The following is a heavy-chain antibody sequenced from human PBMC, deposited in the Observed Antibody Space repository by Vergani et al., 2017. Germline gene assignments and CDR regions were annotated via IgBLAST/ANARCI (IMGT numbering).Heavy chain of an antibody. D-gene: IGHD3-10*01. J-gene: IGHJ4*02. CDR3: ARRGFGDSGY. CDR2: IYYSGST. V-gene: IGHV4-39*01. Sequence: QLQLQESGPGLVKPSETLSLTCTVPGGSISSSSYYWGWIRQPPGKGLEWIGSIYYSGSTYYNPSLKSRVTISVDTSKNQFSLKLSSVTAADTAVYYCARRGFGDSGYWGQGTLVTVSS. CDR1: GGSISSSSYY.